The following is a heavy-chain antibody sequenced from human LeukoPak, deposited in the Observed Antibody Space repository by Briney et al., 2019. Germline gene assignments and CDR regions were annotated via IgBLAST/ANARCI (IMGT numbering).Heavy chain of an antibody. CDR1: GFTFSSYS. D-gene: IGHD3-10*01. CDR2: ISSSSSYI. J-gene: IGHJ4*02. CDR3: VKDKGGITMVRGVIGYFDY. Sequence: GGSLRLSCAASGFTFSSYSMNWVRQAPGKGLEWVSSISSSSSYIYYADSVKGRFTISRDNAKNSLYLQMNSLRAEDTAVYYCVKDKGGITMVRGVIGYFDYWGQGTLVTVSS. V-gene: IGHV3-21*01.